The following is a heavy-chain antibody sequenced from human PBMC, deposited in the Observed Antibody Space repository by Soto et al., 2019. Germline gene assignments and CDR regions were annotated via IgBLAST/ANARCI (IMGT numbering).Heavy chain of an antibody. CDR1: GFAFSSYG. J-gene: IGHJ6*02. V-gene: IGHV3-30*18. CDR3: AKDRVPELRHFYYGMDV. CDR2: VSYDEITK. D-gene: IGHD1-7*01. Sequence: GGSLRLSCAASGFAFSSYGMNWVRQAPGKGLEWVAVVSYDEITKYYADSVKGRFTISRDNSKNTVYLQMNSLRVEDTAVYYCAKDRVPELRHFYYGMDVWGQGTTVTVS.